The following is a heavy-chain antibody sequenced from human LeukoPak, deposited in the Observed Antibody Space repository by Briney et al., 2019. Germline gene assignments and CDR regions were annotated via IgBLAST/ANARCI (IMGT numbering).Heavy chain of an antibody. CDR3: ARVRGQLVPPDSAFDI. D-gene: IGHD6-13*01. CDR1: GYIFTGYY. Sequence: ASVKVSCKASGYIFTGYYMHWVRQAPGQGLEWMGWINPNSGGTNYAQKFQGWVTMTRDTSISTAYMELSRLRSDDTAVFYCARVRGQLVPPDSAFDIWGQGTMVTVSS. V-gene: IGHV1-2*04. J-gene: IGHJ3*02. CDR2: INPNSGGT.